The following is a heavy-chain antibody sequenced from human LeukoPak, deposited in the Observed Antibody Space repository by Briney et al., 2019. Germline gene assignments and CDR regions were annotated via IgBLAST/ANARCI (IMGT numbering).Heavy chain of an antibody. D-gene: IGHD3-10*01. Sequence: GGSLRLSCAASGFTFSSDAMHWVRQAPGKGLEWVAVISYDGSNKYYADSVKGRFTISRDNSKNTLYLQMNSLRAEDTAVYYCARDMVRGVIGTFWFDPWGQGTLVTVSS. V-gene: IGHV3-30*04. CDR2: ISYDGSNK. CDR1: GFTFSSDA. J-gene: IGHJ5*02. CDR3: ARDMVRGVIGTFWFDP.